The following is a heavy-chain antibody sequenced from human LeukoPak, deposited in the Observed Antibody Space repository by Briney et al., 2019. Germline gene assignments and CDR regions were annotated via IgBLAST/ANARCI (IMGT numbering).Heavy chain of an antibody. CDR1: GDSFSSHY. V-gene: IGHV4-59*11. J-gene: IGHJ3*02. CDR3: ARDLVTVTKGFDI. D-gene: IGHD4-17*01. Sequence: SETLSLTCTISGDSFSSHYWTWIRQPPGKGLEWIGYISYRGSTNYNPSLKSRVTISIDTSKNQFSLRLSSVTAADTAVYYCARDLVTVTKGFDIWGQGTMVSVSS. CDR2: ISYRGST.